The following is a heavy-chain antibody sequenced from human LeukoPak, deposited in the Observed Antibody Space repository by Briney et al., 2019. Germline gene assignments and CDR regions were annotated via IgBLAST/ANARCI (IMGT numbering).Heavy chain of an antibody. Sequence: ASVKVSCKASGGTFSSYAISWVRQAPGQGLEWMGGIIPIFGTANYAQKFQGRVTITADESTSTAYMELSSLRSEDTAVYYCARAGTWIQLWSPDYWGQGTLVTVSS. V-gene: IGHV1-69*13. J-gene: IGHJ4*02. CDR1: GGTFSSYA. CDR2: IIPIFGTA. CDR3: ARAGTWIQLWSPDY. D-gene: IGHD5-18*01.